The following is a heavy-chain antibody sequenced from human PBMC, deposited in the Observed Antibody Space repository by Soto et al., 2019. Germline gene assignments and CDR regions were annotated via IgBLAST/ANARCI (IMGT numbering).Heavy chain of an antibody. CDR3: ARNLWFGESDNWFDP. D-gene: IGHD3-10*01. CDR2: INAGNGNT. Sequence: ASVKVSCKASGYTFTSYAMHWVRQAPGQRLEWMGWINAGNGNTKYSQKFQGRVTITRDTSASTAYMELSSLRSEDTAVYYCARNLWFGESDNWFDPWGQGTLVTVSS. J-gene: IGHJ5*02. CDR1: GYTFTSYA. V-gene: IGHV1-3*01.